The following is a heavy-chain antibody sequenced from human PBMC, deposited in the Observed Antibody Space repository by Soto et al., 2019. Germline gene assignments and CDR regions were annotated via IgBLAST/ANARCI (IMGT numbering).Heavy chain of an antibody. D-gene: IGHD6-13*01. CDR2: ISYDGSNK. V-gene: IGHV3-30-3*01. Sequence: GGSLRLSCAASGFTFSSYAMHWVRQAPGKGLEWVAVISYDGSNKYYADSVKGRFTISRDNSKNTLYLQMNSLRAEDTAVYYCASEGNIAAAGQLDYWGQGTLVTVSS. J-gene: IGHJ4*02. CDR1: GFTFSSYA. CDR3: ASEGNIAAAGQLDY.